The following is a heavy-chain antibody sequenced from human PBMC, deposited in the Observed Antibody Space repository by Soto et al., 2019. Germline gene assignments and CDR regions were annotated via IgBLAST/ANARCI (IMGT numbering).Heavy chain of an antibody. D-gene: IGHD2-2*01. V-gene: IGHV3-74*01. J-gene: IGHJ6*03. CDR1: GFTFSSYW. CDR2: INSDGSST. CDR3: ARGIRGYCSSTSCRVGGDYYYYYMDV. Sequence: GGSLRLSCAASGFTFSSYWMHWVRQAPGKGLVWVSRINSDGSSTSYADSVKGRFTISRDNAKNTLYLQMNILRAEDTAVYYCARGIRGYCSSTSCRVGGDYYYYYMDVWGKGTTVTVSS.